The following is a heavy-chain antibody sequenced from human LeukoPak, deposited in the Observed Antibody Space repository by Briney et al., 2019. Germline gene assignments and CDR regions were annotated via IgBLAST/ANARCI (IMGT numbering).Heavy chain of an antibody. CDR3: ARERATSTSTWSFDY. J-gene: IGHJ4*02. V-gene: IGHV3-30*03. Sequence: GRSLRLSCAASGFSFSSYGIHWVRQAPGKGLEWVAVISYDGNKEYYVDSVKGRFTISRDNSKNMLYLQMDSLRAEDTAVYHCARERATSTSTWSFDYWGQGTLVTVSS. D-gene: IGHD2-2*01. CDR1: GFSFSSYG. CDR2: ISYDGNKE.